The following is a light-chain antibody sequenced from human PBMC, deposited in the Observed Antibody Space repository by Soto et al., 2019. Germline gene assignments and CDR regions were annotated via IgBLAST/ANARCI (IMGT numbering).Light chain of an antibody. CDR3: KNHGGPKIK. CDR1: QSVYSKY. CDR2: GAS. V-gene: IGKV3-20*01. Sequence: IVFTRSPVALSVSPWESATLSCRAIQSVYSKYLAWYQQKPGQAPRLLIYGASSRASGIPDRFSGSGSGTDFTLTITRMEPEDFEVHSCKNHGGPKIKFGQGT. J-gene: IGKJ5*01.